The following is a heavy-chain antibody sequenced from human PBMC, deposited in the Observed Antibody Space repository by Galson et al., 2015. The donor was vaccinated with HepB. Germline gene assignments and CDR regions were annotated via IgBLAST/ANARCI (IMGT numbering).Heavy chain of an antibody. CDR1: GFTFSSYT. J-gene: IGHJ3*02. Sequence: SLSPSCAASGFTFSSYTMSWVRQTPGTGLQWVSYISTNGATIYFKDSVKGRFTVDRDNARNTVFLQLTSLRTEDTAVYYCTTTTFGNGAYWTFEMWGQGTLVTVSS. CDR3: TTTTFGNGAYWTFEM. D-gene: IGHD3-9*01. V-gene: IGHV3-11*04. CDR2: ISTNGATI.